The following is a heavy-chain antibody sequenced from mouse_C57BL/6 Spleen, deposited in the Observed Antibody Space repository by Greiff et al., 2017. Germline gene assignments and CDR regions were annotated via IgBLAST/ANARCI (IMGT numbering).Heavy chain of an antibody. CDR2: IDPSDSYT. Sequence: QVQLQQSGAELVMPGASVKLSCKASGYTFTSYWMHWVKQRPGQGLEWIGEIDPSDSYTNYNQKFKGKSTLTVDKSSSTAYMQLSSLTSEDSAVYYCARLGTYYFDDWGQGTTLTVSS. D-gene: IGHD4-1*01. CDR1: GYTFTSYW. J-gene: IGHJ2*01. V-gene: IGHV1-69*01. CDR3: ARLGTYYFDD.